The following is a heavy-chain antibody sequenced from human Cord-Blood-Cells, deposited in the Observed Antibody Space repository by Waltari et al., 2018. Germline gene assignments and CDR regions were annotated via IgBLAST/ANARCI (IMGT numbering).Heavy chain of an antibody. CDR2: IYYSGST. J-gene: IGHJ4*02. CDR3: ARPRYSSSWYVDY. Sequence: QLQLQESGPGLVKPSEPLSLTCTVSGGPIRSSSYYLGWIRQPPGKGLEWIGSIYYSGSTYYNPSLKSRVTIAVDTSKNQFSLKLSSVTAADTAVYYCARPRYSSSWYVDYWGQGTLVTVSS. CDR1: GGPIRSSSYY. V-gene: IGHV4-39*01. D-gene: IGHD6-13*01.